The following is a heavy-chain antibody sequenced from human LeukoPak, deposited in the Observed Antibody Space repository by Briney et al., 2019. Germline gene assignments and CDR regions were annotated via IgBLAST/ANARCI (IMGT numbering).Heavy chain of an antibody. V-gene: IGHV4-4*07. CDR3: ALGGYSYGYYFDY. Sequence: SETLSLTCTVSGGSISIYCWSWIRQPAGKGLEWIGRIYTSGSTNYNPSLKSRVTMSVDTSKNQFSLKLSSVTAADTAVYYCALGGYSYGYYFDYWGQGTLVTVSS. CDR1: GGSISIYC. D-gene: IGHD5-18*01. J-gene: IGHJ4*02. CDR2: IYTSGST.